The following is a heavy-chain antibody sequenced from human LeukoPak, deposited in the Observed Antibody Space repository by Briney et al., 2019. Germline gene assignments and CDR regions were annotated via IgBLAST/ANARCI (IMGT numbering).Heavy chain of an antibody. D-gene: IGHD6-13*01. CDR2: ISGSGGTT. CDR3: ARAPTSSWAYFDY. Sequence: GRSLRLSCAASGFTFSSYGMHWVRQAPGKGLEWVSGISGSGGTTYYADSVKGRFTISRDNSKNTLSLQMNTLRAEDTAVYYCARAPTSSWAYFDYWGQGTLVTVSS. V-gene: IGHV3-23*01. J-gene: IGHJ4*02. CDR1: GFTFSSYG.